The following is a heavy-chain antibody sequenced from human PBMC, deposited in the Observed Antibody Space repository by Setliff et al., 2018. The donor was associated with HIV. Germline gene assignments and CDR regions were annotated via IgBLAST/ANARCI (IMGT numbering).Heavy chain of an antibody. V-gene: IGHV3-21*01. CDR2: ISSSSSYI. CDR3: ARVYLGAFDI. CDR1: GFTFSSYA. Sequence: GSLRLSCAASGFTFSSYAMNWVRQAPGKGLEWVSSISSSSSYIYYADSVKGRFTISRDNAKNSLYLQMNNLRAEDTAVYYCARVYLGAFDIWGQGTMVTVSS. J-gene: IGHJ3*02. D-gene: IGHD2-8*01.